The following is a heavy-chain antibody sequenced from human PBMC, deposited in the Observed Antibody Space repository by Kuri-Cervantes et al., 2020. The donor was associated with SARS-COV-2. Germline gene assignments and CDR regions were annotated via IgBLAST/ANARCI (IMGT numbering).Heavy chain of an antibody. V-gene: IGHV3-9*01. Sequence: SLKISCAASGFTFDDYAMHWVRQAPGKGLEWVSGISWNSGSIGYADSVKGRFTISRDNSKNTLYLQMNSLRAEDTAVYYCAKDFDILTGTYFDYWGQGTLVTVSS. D-gene: IGHD3-9*01. J-gene: IGHJ4*02. CDR2: ISWNSGSI. CDR1: GFTFDDYA. CDR3: AKDFDILTGTYFDY.